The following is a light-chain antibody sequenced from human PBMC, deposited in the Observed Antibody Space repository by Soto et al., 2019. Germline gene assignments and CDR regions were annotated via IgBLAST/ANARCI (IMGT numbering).Light chain of an antibody. CDR3: QQCNNWPWT. CDR1: QSVSSN. J-gene: IGKJ1*01. Sequence: EIVMTPSPATPSVSPGERATLSCRASQSVSSNLAWYQQKPGQAPRLLIFGASSRATGIPARFSASGSGTEFTLTISSLQSEDFAVYYCQQCNNWPWTFGQGTKVDIK. CDR2: GAS. V-gene: IGKV3-15*01.